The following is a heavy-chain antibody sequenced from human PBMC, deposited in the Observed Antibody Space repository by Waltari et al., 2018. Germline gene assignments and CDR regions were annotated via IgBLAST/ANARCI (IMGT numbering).Heavy chain of an antibody. CDR1: GGSFSGYF. J-gene: IGHJ6*02. CDR3: ARGASVVTPWRRIMDV. CDR2: IDHSGST. Sequence: QVQLQQWGAGLLKPSETLSLTCAVSGGSFSGYFWNWIRQAPGQGLEWIAEIDHSGSTNDNPALKSRVTISLDMPKNLVSLNLSSVTAADTAVFFCARGASVVTPWRRIMDVWGQGTTVTVSS. V-gene: IGHV4-34*01. D-gene: IGHD2-21*02.